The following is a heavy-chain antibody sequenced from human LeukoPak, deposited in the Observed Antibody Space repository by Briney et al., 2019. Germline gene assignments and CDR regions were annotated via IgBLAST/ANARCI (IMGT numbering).Heavy chain of an antibody. CDR3: AREDYGTGKFDY. CDR2: ISSKGGST. V-gene: IGHV3-64*01. J-gene: IGHJ4*02. CDR1: GFTFSRYI. D-gene: IGHD4-17*01. Sequence: PGGSLRLSCAASGFTFSRYIMHWARQAPGKGLEYVSGISSKGGSTYYASSVKGRFTISRDNSKNTLYLQMGSLRAEDMAVYYCAREDYGTGKFDYWGQGTLVIVSS.